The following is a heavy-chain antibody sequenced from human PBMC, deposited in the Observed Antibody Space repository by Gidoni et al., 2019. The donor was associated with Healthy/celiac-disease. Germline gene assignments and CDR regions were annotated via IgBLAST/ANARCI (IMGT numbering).Heavy chain of an antibody. V-gene: IGHV1-69*01. J-gene: IGHJ5*02. CDR1: GGTFSSYA. D-gene: IGHD6-19*01. Sequence: QVQLVQSGAEVKKPGSSVKVSCKASGGTFSSYALSGVRQAPGQGLEWMGGIIPIFGTANYAQKFQGRVTITADESTSTAYMELSSLRSEDTAVYDCARDLVFGSQNPIAVALSGWFDPWGQGTLVTVSS. CDR3: ARDLVFGSQNPIAVALSGWFDP. CDR2: IIPIFGTA.